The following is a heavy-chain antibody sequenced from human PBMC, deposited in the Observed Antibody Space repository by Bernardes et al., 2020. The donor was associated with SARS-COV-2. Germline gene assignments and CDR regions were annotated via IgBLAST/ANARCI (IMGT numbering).Heavy chain of an antibody. CDR3: ARGTPIRGNLLDY. Sequence: AAVKDSCKASGYTFTGYYMHWVRQAPGQGLEWMGWINPNNGGTNYAQKFQGRVTMTRDTSISTAYMELSRLRSDDTAVYSCARGTPIRGNLLDYWGQGTLVTVSS. J-gene: IGHJ4*02. CDR2: INPNNGGT. CDR1: GYTFTGYY. D-gene: IGHD4-4*01. V-gene: IGHV1-2*02.